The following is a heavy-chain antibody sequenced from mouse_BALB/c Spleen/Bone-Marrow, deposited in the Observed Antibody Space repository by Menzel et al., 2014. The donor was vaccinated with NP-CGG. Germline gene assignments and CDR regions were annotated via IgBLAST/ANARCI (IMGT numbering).Heavy chain of an antibody. Sequence: EVQRVESGGGLVQPGGSLRLSCATSGFTFTDYYMSWVRQTPGKALEWLGFIRNKANGYTTDYSVSVKGRFTISRDNSQSILYLQMNTLRAEDSATYYCARDENYDNYWYFDVWGAGTTVTFSS. CDR2: IRNKANGYTT. V-gene: IGHV7-3*02. D-gene: IGHD1-1*01. CDR3: ARDENYDNYWYFDV. J-gene: IGHJ1*01. CDR1: GFTFTDYY.